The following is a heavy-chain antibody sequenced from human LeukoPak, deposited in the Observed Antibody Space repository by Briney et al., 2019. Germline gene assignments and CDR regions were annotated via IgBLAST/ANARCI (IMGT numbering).Heavy chain of an antibody. CDR1: GFTFSSYG. Sequence: GGSLRLSCEASGFTFSSYGMNWVRQAPGKGLEWVSSISGSGRSTYYVDSVKGRFTISRDNSKNTLYLQMNSLRAEDTAVYYCAKTRYYYDSSGYYFWFDPWGQGTLVTVSS. V-gene: IGHV3-23*01. J-gene: IGHJ5*02. CDR2: ISGSGRST. D-gene: IGHD3-22*01. CDR3: AKTRYYYDSSGYYFWFDP.